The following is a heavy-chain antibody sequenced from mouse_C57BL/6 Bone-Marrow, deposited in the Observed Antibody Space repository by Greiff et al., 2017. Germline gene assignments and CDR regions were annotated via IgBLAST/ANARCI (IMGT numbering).Heavy chain of an antibody. CDR2: IDPSDSYT. J-gene: IGHJ3*01. V-gene: IGHV1-50*01. Sequence: VQLQQPGAELVKPGASVKLSCKASGYTFTSSWMQWVKQRPGQGLEWIGEIDPSDSYTNYNQKFKGKATMTVDTSSSTAYMQLSSLTSEDSAVYYCAREYYYGSSSGCFADWGQGTLVTVSA. CDR1: GYTFTSSW. CDR3: AREYYYGSSSGCFAD. D-gene: IGHD1-1*01.